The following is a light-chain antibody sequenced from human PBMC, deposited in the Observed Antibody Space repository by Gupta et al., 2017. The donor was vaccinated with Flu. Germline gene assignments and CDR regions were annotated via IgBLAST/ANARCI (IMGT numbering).Light chain of an antibody. V-gene: IGKV1-5*03. CDR3: QQYNSYSPIT. Sequence: IQMTQSPSILPASVGDRVTITCRASQSISSWLAWYQQKPGKAPKLLIYKASNLESGVPSRFSGSGSGTKFTIIISSLQPDDFATYYCQQYNSYSPITFGPGTKVDIK. CDR1: QSISSW. J-gene: IGKJ3*01. CDR2: KAS.